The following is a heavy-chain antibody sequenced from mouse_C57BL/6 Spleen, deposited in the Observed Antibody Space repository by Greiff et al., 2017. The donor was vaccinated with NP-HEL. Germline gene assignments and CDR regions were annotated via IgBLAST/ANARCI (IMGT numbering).Heavy chain of an antibody. CDR3: ARTHGYDPYAMDY. CDR1: GYTFTSYW. J-gene: IGHJ4*01. Sequence: QVQLQQPGTELVKPGASVKLSCKASGYTFTSYWMHWVKQRPGQGLEWIGNINPSNGGTNYNEKFKSKATLTVDKSSSTAYMQLSSLTSEDAAVYDSARTHGYDPYAMDYGGQGTSVTVSS. V-gene: IGHV1-53*01. D-gene: IGHD2-2*01. CDR2: INPSNGGT.